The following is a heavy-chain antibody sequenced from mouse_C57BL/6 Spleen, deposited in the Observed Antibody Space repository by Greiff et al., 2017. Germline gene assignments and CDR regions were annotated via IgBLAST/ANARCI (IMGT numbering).Heavy chain of an antibody. CDR1: GYTFTDYY. Sequence: QVQLQQSGAELVRPGASVKLSCKASGYTFTDYYINWVKQRPGQGLEWIARIYPGSGNTYYNEKFKGKATLTAEKSSSTAYMQLSSLTSEDSAVYFCARRSGPYDAMDYWGQGTSVTVSS. J-gene: IGHJ4*01. CDR2: IYPGSGNT. V-gene: IGHV1-76*01. CDR3: ARRSGPYDAMDY.